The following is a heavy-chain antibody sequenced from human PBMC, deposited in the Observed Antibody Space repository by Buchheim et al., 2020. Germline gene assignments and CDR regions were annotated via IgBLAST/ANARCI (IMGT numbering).Heavy chain of an antibody. CDR1: GFTFSSYA. CDR3: ARERASDIVVVVAASDKTSDNWFDP. CDR2: ISYDGSNK. Sequence: QVQLVESGGGVVQPGRSLRLSCAASGFTFSSYAMHWVRQAPGKGLEWVAVISYDGSNKYYADSVKGRFTISRDNSKKTLYLQMNSLRAEDTAVYYCARERASDIVVVVAASDKTSDNWFDPWGQGTL. D-gene: IGHD2-15*01. V-gene: IGHV3-30*04. J-gene: IGHJ5*02.